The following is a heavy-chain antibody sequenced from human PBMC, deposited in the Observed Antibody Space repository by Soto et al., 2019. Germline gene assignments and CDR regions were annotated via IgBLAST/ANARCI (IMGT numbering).Heavy chain of an antibody. CDR1: GGTFSSYA. V-gene: IGHV1-69*06. D-gene: IGHD6-19*01. J-gene: IGHJ4*02. CDR3: ASGGRPGIAVGLPFCY. CDR2: IIPIFGTA. Sequence: KVSCKASGGTFSSYAISWVRQAPGQGLEWMGGIIPIFGTANYAQKFQGRVTITADKSTRTAYMELSSLRSEDTAVYYCASGGRPGIAVGLPFCYWGQGTLVTVSS.